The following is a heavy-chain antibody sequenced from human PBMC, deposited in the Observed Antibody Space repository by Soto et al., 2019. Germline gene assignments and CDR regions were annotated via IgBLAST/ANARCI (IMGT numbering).Heavy chain of an antibody. CDR1: GGSISSSSYF. J-gene: IGHJ4*02. Sequence: SETLSLTCTVSGGSISSSSYFWGWIRQPPGKGLEWIGRIYYSGSTYYNASLKSRVTISVDTSKNQFSLKLSSVTAADTAVYYCARHPIYTTGWQIDYWGQGTLVNVSS. CDR2: IYYSGST. D-gene: IGHD6-19*01. CDR3: ARHPIYTTGWQIDY. V-gene: IGHV4-39*01.